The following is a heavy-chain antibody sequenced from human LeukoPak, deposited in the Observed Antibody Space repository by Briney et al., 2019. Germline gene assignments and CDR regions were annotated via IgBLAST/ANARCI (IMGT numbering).Heavy chain of an antibody. CDR3: ARGEVKASLWSGYRWEY. Sequence: GGSLRLSCAASGFTFSSYAMHWVRQAPGKGLEWVAVISYDGSNKYYADSVKGRFTISRDNSKNTLYLQMNSLRTDDTAIYYCARGEVKASLWSGYRWEYWGQGTLVTVSS. J-gene: IGHJ4*02. V-gene: IGHV3-30-3*01. CDR2: ISYDGSNK. CDR1: GFTFSSYA. D-gene: IGHD3-3*01.